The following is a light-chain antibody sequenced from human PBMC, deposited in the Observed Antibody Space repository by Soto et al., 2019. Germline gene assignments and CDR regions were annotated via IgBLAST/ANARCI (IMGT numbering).Light chain of an antibody. CDR2: DAS. CDR1: QSVSSY. CDR3: QQRSNWPPIT. V-gene: IGKV3-11*01. J-gene: IGKJ5*01. Sequence: IVMTQSPATLSVSPGERATLSCRASQSVSSYLAWYQQKPGQVPRLLIYDASNRATGIPARFSGSGSGTDFTLTISSLEPEDFAVYYCQQRSNWPPITFGQGTRLEIK.